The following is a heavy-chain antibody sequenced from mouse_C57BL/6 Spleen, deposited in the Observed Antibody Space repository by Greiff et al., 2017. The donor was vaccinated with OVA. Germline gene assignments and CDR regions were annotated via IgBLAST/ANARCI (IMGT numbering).Heavy chain of an antibody. CDR3: TRRGIMDYGSSYFDY. D-gene: IGHD1-1*01. J-gene: IGHJ2*01. CDR1: GYTFTDYE. V-gene: IGHV1-15*01. Sequence: VQLQQSGAELVRPGASVTLSCKASGYTFTDYEMHWVKQTPVHGLEWIGAIDPETGGTAYNQKFKGKAILTADKSSSTAYMELRSLTSEDSAVYYCTRRGIMDYGSSYFDYWGQGTTLTVSS. CDR2: IDPETGGT.